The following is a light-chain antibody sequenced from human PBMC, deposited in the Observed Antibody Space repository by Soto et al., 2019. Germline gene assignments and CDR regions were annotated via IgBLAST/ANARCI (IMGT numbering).Light chain of an antibody. CDR2: GAS. V-gene: IGKV3-20*01. CDR3: QQEGGSPTWT. J-gene: IGKJ1*01. Sequence: EIVLTQSPGTLSLSPGERATLSCRASQSVSSSYLAWYQQKPGQAPRLLIYGASSRATGIPDRFSGSGSGTDFTLTISRLEPEDFAVYYCQQEGGSPTWTFGQGTKVEIK. CDR1: QSVSSSY.